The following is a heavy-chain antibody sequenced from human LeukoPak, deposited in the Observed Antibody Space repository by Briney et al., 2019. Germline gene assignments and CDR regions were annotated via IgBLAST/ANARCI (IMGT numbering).Heavy chain of an antibody. V-gene: IGHV4-34*01. Sequence: SETLSLTCAVYGVSFSGYYWSWIRQPPGKGREWIGEINHSGSTNYTPSLKSRVTISVDTSKNQFSLKLGSVTAADTAVYYCARGGSGWPYYFDYWGQGALVTASS. CDR3: ARGGSGWPYYFDY. CDR2: INHSGST. D-gene: IGHD6-19*01. CDR1: GVSFSGYY. J-gene: IGHJ4*02.